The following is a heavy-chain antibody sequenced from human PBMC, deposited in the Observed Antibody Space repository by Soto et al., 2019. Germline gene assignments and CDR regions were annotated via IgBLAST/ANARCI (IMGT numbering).Heavy chain of an antibody. CDR2: ISAYNGNT. J-gene: IGHJ4*02. D-gene: IGHD3-22*01. CDR1: GYTFTSYG. Sequence: ASVTVSCKASGYTFTSYGISWVRQAPGQGLEWMGWISAYNGNTNYAQKLQGRVTMTTDTSTSTAYMELRSLRSDDTAVYYCASPSLYYYDSSGYYGGLDYWGQGTLVTVSS. V-gene: IGHV1-18*01. CDR3: ASPSLYYYDSSGYYGGLDY.